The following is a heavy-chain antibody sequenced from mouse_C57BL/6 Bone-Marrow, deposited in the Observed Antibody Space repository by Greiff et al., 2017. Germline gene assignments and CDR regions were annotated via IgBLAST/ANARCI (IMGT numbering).Heavy chain of an antibody. V-gene: IGHV5-12*01. J-gene: IGHJ2*01. CDR1: GFTFSDYY. CDR3: ARRGFDY. CDR2: ISNGGGST. Sequence: EVMLVESGGGLVQPGGSLKLSCAASGFTFSDYYMYWVRQTPEKRLEWVAYISNGGGSTYYPDTVKGRFTISRDNAKNTLYLQMSRLKSEDTVMYYCARRGFDYWGQGTTLTVSS.